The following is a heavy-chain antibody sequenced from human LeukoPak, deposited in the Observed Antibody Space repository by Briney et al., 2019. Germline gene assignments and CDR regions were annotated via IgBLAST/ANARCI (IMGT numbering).Heavy chain of an antibody. J-gene: IGHJ4*02. CDR3: AKGGHDFNPLYN. Sequence: GGSLRLSCTVSGFTFSTSPMAWVRQAPGEGLEWVSSIHAGGKDPFCADSVKGRCTISRDNSKNILFLQLNSLRVEDTAIYFCAKGGHDFNPLYNWGQGTLVTVSS. V-gene: IGHV3-23*01. CDR2: IHAGGKDP. D-gene: IGHD3/OR15-3a*01. CDR1: GFTFSTSP.